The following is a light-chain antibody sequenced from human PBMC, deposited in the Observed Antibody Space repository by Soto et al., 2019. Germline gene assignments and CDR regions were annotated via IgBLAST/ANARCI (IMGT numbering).Light chain of an antibody. V-gene: IGKV1-39*01. CDR2: AAS. CDR1: QSISSY. J-gene: IGKJ1*01. Sequence: EIQMTQSPSSLSASVGDRVTITCRASQSISSYLNWYQQKPGKAPKLLIYAASSLQSGVPSRFSGSGSGTDFTLTISSLQPEDFATYYCQQSYSTPPWTFGQVSIVDIK. CDR3: QQSYSTPPWT.